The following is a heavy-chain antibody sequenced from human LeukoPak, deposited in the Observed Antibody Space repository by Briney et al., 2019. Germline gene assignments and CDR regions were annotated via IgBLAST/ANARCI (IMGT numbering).Heavy chain of an antibody. CDR2: ISYDGSNK. CDR3: ARGATGASYDSGNDFDY. V-gene: IGHV3-30-3*01. J-gene: IGHJ4*02. Sequence: GGSLRLSCAASGFTFSSYAMHWVRQAPGKGLEWVSVISYDGSNKYYADSVKGRFTISRDNAKNSLYLQMNSLRAEDTAVYYCARGATGASYDSGNDFDYWGQGTLVTVSS. D-gene: IGHD3-10*01. CDR1: GFTFSSYA.